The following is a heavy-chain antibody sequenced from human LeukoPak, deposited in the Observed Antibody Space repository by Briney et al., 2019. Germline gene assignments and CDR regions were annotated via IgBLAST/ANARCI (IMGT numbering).Heavy chain of an antibody. Sequence: PSETLSLTCAVSGGSISSGSYYWSWIRQPAGKGLEWIGRIYTSGSTNYNPSLKSRVTISVDTSKNQFSLKLSSVTAADTAVYYCAREGNYYDFWSGYYDYWGQGTLVTVSS. J-gene: IGHJ4*02. CDR2: IYTSGST. CDR3: AREGNYYDFWSGYYDY. CDR1: GGSISSGSYY. V-gene: IGHV4-61*02. D-gene: IGHD3-3*01.